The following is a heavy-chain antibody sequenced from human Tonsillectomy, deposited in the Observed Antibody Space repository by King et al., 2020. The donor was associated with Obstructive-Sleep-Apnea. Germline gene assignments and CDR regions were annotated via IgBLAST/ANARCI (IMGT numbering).Heavy chain of an antibody. CDR3: ARVYTMEGSGSGYIWFDP. CDR1: GFSLSSPAVG. Sequence: QESGPTLVKPTQTLTLTCTFSGFSLSSPAVGVGWIRQPPGKGLEWLGYIYYSGSTHYNPSLKSRVTMSVDTPKNQFSLRLSSVTVADTAVYYCARVYTMEGSGSGYIWFDPWGQGSLVTVSA. D-gene: IGHD6-19*01. V-gene: IGHV4-61*08. J-gene: IGHJ5*02. CDR2: IYYSGST.